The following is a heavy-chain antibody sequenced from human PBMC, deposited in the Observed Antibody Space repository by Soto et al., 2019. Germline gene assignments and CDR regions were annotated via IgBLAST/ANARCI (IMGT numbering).Heavy chain of an antibody. CDR2: IYYSGST. Sequence: QVQLQESGPGLVKPSETLSLTCTVSGGSVSSGSYYWSWIRQPPGKGLEWIGYIYYSGSTNYNPSLKSRVTISVDTSNNQFSLKLSSVTAADTAVYYCARSGYGDYVGYWGQGTLVTVSS. J-gene: IGHJ4*02. V-gene: IGHV4-61*01. D-gene: IGHD4-17*01. CDR3: ARSGYGDYVGY. CDR1: GGSVSSGSYY.